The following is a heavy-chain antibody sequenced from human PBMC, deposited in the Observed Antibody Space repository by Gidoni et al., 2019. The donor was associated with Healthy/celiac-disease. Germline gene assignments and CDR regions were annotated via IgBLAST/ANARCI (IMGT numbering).Heavy chain of an antibody. J-gene: IGHJ2*01. V-gene: IGHV4-61*01. CDR3: ARRTVTRPYFDL. D-gene: IGHD4-17*01. CDR1: GAPVSSGSYY. Sequence: QVQLQESGPGLVKPSETLSLTCTVSGAPVSSGSYYWTWIRQYPVKGLEWVGHIFHSGNTNYNPSLKSRVTISVDTSKNQFSLNLNSVTVADTAVYYCARRTVTRPYFDLWGRGTLVTVSS. CDR2: IFHSGNT.